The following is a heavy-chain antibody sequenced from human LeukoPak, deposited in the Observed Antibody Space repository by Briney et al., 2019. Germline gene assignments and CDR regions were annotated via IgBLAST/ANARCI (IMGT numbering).Heavy chain of an antibody. Sequence: PSETLSLTCTVSGGSISNYYWSWIRQPPGKGLEYIGYIYSSGSTDYNPSLKSRVTISVDTSKNQFSLKLSSVTAADTAVYYCARHLKKDGYNYYFDYWGQGTLVTVSS. J-gene: IGHJ4*02. CDR3: ARHLKKDGYNYYFDY. D-gene: IGHD5-24*01. CDR2: IYSSGST. V-gene: IGHV4-59*08. CDR1: GGSISNYY.